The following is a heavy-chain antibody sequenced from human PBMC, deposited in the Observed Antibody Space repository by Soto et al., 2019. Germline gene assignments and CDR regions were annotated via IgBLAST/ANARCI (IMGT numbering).Heavy chain of an antibody. CDR1: GFTFSDYY. V-gene: IGHV3-11*01. J-gene: IGHJ4*02. Sequence: GGSLRLSCAASGFTFSDYYMSWIRQAPGKGLEWVSYINSSGSIIYYADSVKGRLTISRDNAKNSLYLQMNSLRAEDTAVYYCARDLGYYESSGYFDFWGQGTLVTVSS. D-gene: IGHD3-22*01. CDR3: ARDLGYYESSGYFDF. CDR2: INSSGSII.